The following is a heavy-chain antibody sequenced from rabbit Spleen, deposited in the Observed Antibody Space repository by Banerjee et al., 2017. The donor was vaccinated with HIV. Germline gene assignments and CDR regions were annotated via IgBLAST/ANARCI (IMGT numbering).Heavy chain of an antibody. J-gene: IGHJ4*01. V-gene: IGHV1S45*01. CDR2: IHVGRNGFS. CDR1: GLDFTSSYW. D-gene: IGHD4-2*01. CDR3: ARDSTGREAFNL. Sequence: QEQLEEFGGSLVQPEGSLTLICKASGLDFTSSYWICWVRQAPGKGLEWIACIHVGRNGFSYYANRAKDLFTISTTSPTTVTLQMTSLTAADTATYFCARDSTGREAFNLWGQGTLVTVS.